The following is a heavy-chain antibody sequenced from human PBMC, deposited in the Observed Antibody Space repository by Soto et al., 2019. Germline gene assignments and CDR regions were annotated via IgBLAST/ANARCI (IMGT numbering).Heavy chain of an antibody. CDR1: GFTFSSYA. CDR3: ARDRVVVQYSYYYAMDV. Sequence: PGGSLRLSCAASGFTFSSYAMHWVRQAPGKGLEWVAVISYDGSNKYYADSVKGRFTISRDNSKNTLYLQMNSLRAEDTAVYYCARDRVVVQYSYYYAMDVWGQGTTVTVSS. CDR2: ISYDGSNK. D-gene: IGHD3-22*01. J-gene: IGHJ6*02. V-gene: IGHV3-30-3*01.